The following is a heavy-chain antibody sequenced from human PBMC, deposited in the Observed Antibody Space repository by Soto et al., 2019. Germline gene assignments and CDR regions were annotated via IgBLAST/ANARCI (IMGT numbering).Heavy chain of an antibody. J-gene: IGHJ4*02. CDR3: ARAWYCSGGTCYSDS. CDR1: GYTFTSYG. D-gene: IGHD2-15*01. Sequence: ASVKVSCKASGYTFTSYGVSWVRQAPGQGLEWMGWISAYNGNTKYAQNLQGRVTMTTDTSTSTAYMELRSLRSDDAAVYYCARAWYCSGGTCYSDSWGQVNLVTVSS. V-gene: IGHV1-18*01. CDR2: ISAYNGNT.